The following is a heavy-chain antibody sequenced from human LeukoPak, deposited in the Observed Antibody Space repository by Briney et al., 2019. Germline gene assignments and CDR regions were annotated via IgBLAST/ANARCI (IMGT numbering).Heavy chain of an antibody. J-gene: IGHJ4*02. D-gene: IGHD6-19*01. CDR2: ISWDGGST. V-gene: IGHV3-43D*03. CDR1: GFTFDDYA. CDR3: AKDEGQWRAQYFDY. Sequence: PGGSLRLSCAASGFTFDDYAMHWVRQAPGKGLEWVSLISWDGGSTYYADSVKGRFTISRDNSKNSLYLQMNSLRAEDTALYYCAKDEGQWRAQYFDYWGQGTLVTVSS.